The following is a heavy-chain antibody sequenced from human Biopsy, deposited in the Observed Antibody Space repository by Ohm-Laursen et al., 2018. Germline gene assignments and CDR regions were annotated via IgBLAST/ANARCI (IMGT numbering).Heavy chain of an antibody. CDR3: VRASIFGVATSGFYYYGMDV. CDR1: GLTFNNYA. J-gene: IGHJ6*02. D-gene: IGHD3-3*01. CDR2: IYSGEST. V-gene: IGHV3-23*01. Sequence: SLRLSCAASGLTFNNYAMTWVRQAPGKGLEWVSGIYSGESTFYADSVKGRFTISTDNSKNTLYLQMNSLRAEDTAVYYCVRASIFGVATSGFYYYGMDVWGQGTTVTVSS.